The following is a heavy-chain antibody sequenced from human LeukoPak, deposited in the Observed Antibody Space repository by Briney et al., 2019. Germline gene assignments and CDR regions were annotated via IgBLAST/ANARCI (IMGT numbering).Heavy chain of an antibody. J-gene: IGHJ4*02. CDR2: IYYSGST. D-gene: IGHD5-12*01. CDR1: GGSISSGGYS. CDR3: ARDRDWLRFRGFDY. Sequence: SETLSLTCTVSGGSISSGGYSWSWIRQHPGKGLEWIGYIYYSGSTYYNPSLKSRVTISVDTSKNQFSLKLSSVTAADTAVYYCARDRDWLRFRGFDYWGQGTLVTVSS. V-gene: IGHV4-31*03.